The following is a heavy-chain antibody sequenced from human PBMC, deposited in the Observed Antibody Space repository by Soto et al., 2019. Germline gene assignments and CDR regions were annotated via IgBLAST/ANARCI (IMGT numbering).Heavy chain of an antibody. CDR3: ARMEYYYDSSGYYYTSGWFDP. V-gene: IGHV4-34*01. Sequence: SETLSLTCAVYGGSFSGYYWSWIRQPPGKGLEWIGEINHSGSTNYNPSLKSRVTISVDTSKNQFSLKLSSVTAADTAVYYCARMEYYYDSSGYYYTSGWFDPWGQGTLVTVAS. J-gene: IGHJ5*02. CDR2: INHSGST. D-gene: IGHD3-22*01. CDR1: GGSFSGYY.